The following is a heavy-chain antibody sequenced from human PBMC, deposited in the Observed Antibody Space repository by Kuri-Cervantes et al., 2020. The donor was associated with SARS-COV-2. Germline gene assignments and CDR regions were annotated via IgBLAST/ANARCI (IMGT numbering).Heavy chain of an antibody. CDR1: GFTFSSYG. Sequence: GGSLRLSRAASGFTFSSYGMHWVRQAPGKGLEWVAFIRYDGSNKYYADSVKGRFTISRDNSKNTLYLQMNSLRAEDTAVYYCARGVTYYDILTGYSDHSAFDIWGQGTMVTVSS. D-gene: IGHD3-9*01. CDR3: ARGVTYYDILTGYSDHSAFDI. J-gene: IGHJ3*02. V-gene: IGHV3-30*02. CDR2: IRYDGSNK.